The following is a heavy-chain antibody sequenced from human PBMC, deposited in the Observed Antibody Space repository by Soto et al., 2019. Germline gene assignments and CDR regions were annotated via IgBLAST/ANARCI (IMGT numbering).Heavy chain of an antibody. CDR3: AKGGRPGYSYGSFAY. D-gene: IGHD5-18*01. CDR1: GFTFSTYA. CDR2: ISVSGGST. Sequence: EVQLLESGGGLAQPGGSLGLSCAASGFTFSTYAMSWVRQAPGKGLEWVSAISVSGGSTYYADSVKGRFTISRDNSKNTLYLQMNTLRAEDTAVYYCAKGGRPGYSYGSFAYWGQGTLVTVSS. V-gene: IGHV3-23*01. J-gene: IGHJ4*02.